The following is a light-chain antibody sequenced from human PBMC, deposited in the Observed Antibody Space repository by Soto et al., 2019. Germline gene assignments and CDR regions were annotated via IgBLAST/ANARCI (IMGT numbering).Light chain of an antibody. CDR3: QQTFNSPIT. CDR2: GAS. Sequence: DIQMTQSPSSLSASVGDRFTITCRASQSISSYLNWYHQQPGKGPKVLIYGASSLQSGVSSRFSGSGSGTDFTLTISSVRPEDLGSFYCQQTFNSPITFGQGTRLETK. CDR1: QSISSY. V-gene: IGKV1-39*01. J-gene: IGKJ5*01.